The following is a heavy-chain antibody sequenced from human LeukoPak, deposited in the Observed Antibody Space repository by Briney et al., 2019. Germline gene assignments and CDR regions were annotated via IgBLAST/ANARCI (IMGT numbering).Heavy chain of an antibody. CDR3: ARDLSPVVRASPMGY. Sequence: PGRSLRLSCAASGFTFSSYGMRWVRQAPGKGLEWVAVISYDGSNKYYADSVKGRFTISRDNSKNTLYLQMNSLRAEDTAVYYCARDLSPVVRASPMGYWGQGTLVTVSS. CDR1: GFTFSSYG. D-gene: IGHD3-10*01. V-gene: IGHV3-30*03. CDR2: ISYDGSNK. J-gene: IGHJ4*02.